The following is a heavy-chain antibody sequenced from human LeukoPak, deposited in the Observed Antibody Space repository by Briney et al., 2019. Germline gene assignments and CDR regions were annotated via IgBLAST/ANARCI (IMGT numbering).Heavy chain of an antibody. CDR1: GYTFTGYY. J-gene: IGHJ4*02. CDR2: INPNSGGT. Sequence: ASVKVSCKASGYTFTGYYMHWVRQAPGQGLEWMGWINPNSGGTNYTQKFQGRVTMTRDTSISTAYMELSRLRSDDTAVYYCARGGSGDYGDFDYWGQGTLVTVSS. CDR3: ARGGSGDYGDFDY. V-gene: IGHV1-2*02. D-gene: IGHD4-17*01.